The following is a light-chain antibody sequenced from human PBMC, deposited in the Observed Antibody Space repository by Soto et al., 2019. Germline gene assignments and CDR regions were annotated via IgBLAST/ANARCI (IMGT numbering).Light chain of an antibody. CDR3: QVWDSSSDPVV. CDR2: YDS. CDR1: NIGSKS. V-gene: IGLV3-21*04. Sequence: SYELTQPPSVSVGPGKTARITCGGNNIGSKSVHWYQQKPGQAPVLVIYYDSDRPSGIPERFSGSNSGNTATLTISRVEAGDEADYYCQVWDSSSDPVVFGGGTKLTVL. J-gene: IGLJ2*01.